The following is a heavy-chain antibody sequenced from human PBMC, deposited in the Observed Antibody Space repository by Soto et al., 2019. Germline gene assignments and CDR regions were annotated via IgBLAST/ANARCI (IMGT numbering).Heavy chain of an antibody. V-gene: IGHV4-39*01. CDR3: ATETTVTMGGADY. CDR2: ISYSGST. Sequence: PGXGLEWIGSISYSGSTYYNPSLKGRFTISXEXXXXXXXXXXGXVTAADTAVYYCATETTVTMGGADYWGQGTLVTVSS. J-gene: IGHJ4*02. D-gene: IGHD4-17*01.